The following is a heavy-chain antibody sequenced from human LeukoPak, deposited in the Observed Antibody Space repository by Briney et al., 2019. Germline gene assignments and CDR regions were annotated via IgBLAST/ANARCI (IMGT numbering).Heavy chain of an antibody. J-gene: IGHJ4*02. Sequence: GSSVKVSCKASGGTFSSYTISWVRQAPGQGLEWMGRIIPILGIANYAQKFQGRVTITADKSTSTAYMELSRLRSDDTAVYYCATNLEWLPPQDYWGQGTLVTVSS. V-gene: IGHV1-69*02. CDR1: GGTFSSYT. CDR2: IIPILGIA. D-gene: IGHD3-3*01. CDR3: ATNLEWLPPQDY.